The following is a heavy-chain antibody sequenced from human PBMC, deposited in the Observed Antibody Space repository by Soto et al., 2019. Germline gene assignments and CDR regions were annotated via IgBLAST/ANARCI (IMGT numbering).Heavy chain of an antibody. J-gene: IGHJ4*02. CDR1: GDTFNFYS. V-gene: IGHV1-69*02. D-gene: IGHD3-10*01. Sequence: QVQLVQSGAEVKRPGSSVKVSCKASGDTFNFYSINWVRQAPGLGLEWMGRVNPIVSMSNYAQKFQGRVTMTADKSTSTAYMELSSLRSEDTAIYYCSSSYGSGYRAFDYGGQGALVTVSS. CDR3: SSSYGSGYRAFDY. CDR2: VNPIVSMS.